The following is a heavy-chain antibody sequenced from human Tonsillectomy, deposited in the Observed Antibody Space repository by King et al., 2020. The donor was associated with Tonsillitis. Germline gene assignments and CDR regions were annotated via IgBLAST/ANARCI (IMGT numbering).Heavy chain of an antibody. Sequence: VQLVESGGGLVKPGGSLRLSCAVSGFTFSDYYMSWIRQAPGKGLEWVSYISTSGNTIYNADSVKGRFTISRDNAKNSLYLQMNSLRAEDTAVYYCARDLSRWFNRDWYFAYWGQGTLVTVAS. J-gene: IGHJ4*02. CDR1: GFTFSDYY. CDR2: ISTSGNTI. V-gene: IGHV3-11*01. D-gene: IGHD4-23*01. CDR3: ARDLSRWFNRDWYFAY.